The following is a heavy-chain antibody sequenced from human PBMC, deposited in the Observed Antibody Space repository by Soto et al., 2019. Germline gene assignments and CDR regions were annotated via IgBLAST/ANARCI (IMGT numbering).Heavy chain of an antibody. Sequence: EVQLLESGGDLVQPGGSLRLSCAASGFNVGAFAVNWVRQAPGKGLEWVSGISVSDAFIYYADSVRGRFSISRDASENIVYLQMNSLRVDATALYYCTRETVAGITGLDNWVPRTLVTVSS. V-gene: IGHV3-23*01. D-gene: IGHD1-20*01. CDR3: TRETVAGITGLDN. J-gene: IGHJ4*02. CDR1: GFNVGAFA. CDR2: ISVSDAFI.